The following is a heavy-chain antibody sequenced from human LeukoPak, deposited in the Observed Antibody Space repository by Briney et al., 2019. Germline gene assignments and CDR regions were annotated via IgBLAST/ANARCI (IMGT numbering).Heavy chain of an antibody. CDR2: IYYSGST. J-gene: IGHJ4*02. D-gene: IGHD6-13*01. Sequence: SETLSLTCTVSGGSISSSSYYWGWIRQPPGKGLEWIGSIYYSGSTYYNPSLKSRVTISVDTSKNQFSLKLSSVTAADTAVYYCARRVAYSSSWTFDYWGQGILVTVSS. CDR1: GGSISSSSYY. V-gene: IGHV4-39*01. CDR3: ARRVAYSSSWTFDY.